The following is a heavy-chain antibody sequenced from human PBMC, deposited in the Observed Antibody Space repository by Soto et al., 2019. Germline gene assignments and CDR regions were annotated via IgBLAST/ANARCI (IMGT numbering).Heavy chain of an antibody. Sequence: EVQLLESGGGLVQPGGSLRLYCAASGFTFGSYAMNWLRQAPGRGRECVSFISGSGRITYYADSVKGRFTVSRDNSKNTLYLQMNSLRAEDTALYYCAKFRGPSYSYYSMDVWGKGTTVTVSS. V-gene: IGHV3-23*01. CDR1: GFTFGSYA. D-gene: IGHD3-16*01. J-gene: IGHJ6*03. CDR3: AKFRGPSYSYYSMDV. CDR2: ISGSGRIT.